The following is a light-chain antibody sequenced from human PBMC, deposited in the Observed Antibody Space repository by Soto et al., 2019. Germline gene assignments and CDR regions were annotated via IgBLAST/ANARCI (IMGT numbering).Light chain of an antibody. CDR1: QSVSGSY. CDR2: GAS. Sequence: EIVLTQSPGTLSLSPGERATLSCRASQSVSGSYLAWYQQKPGQAPRLLIYGASSRATGIPDRFSGSGSGTDFTLTISRLEPEDFALYYCQQYGSLFGRTFGQGTKVEIK. V-gene: IGKV3-20*01. CDR3: QQYGSLFGRT. J-gene: IGKJ1*01.